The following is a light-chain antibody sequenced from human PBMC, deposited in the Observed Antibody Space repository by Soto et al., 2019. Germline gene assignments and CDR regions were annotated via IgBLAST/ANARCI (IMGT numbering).Light chain of an antibody. CDR3: QQYGSSPLIS. V-gene: IGKV3-20*01. CDR1: QSVSMH. Sequence: IVLTQSPATLSLSPWERATLSCRASQSVSMHLAWYQQKPGQAPRLLIFGASKRATGIPDRFSGSGSGRDFTLTISGLEPEDFAVYYCQQYGSSPLISFGQGTRLEIK. J-gene: IGKJ5*01. CDR2: GAS.